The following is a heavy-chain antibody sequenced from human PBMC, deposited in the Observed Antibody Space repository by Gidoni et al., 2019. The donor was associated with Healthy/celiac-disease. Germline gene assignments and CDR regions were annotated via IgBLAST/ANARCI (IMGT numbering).Heavy chain of an antibody. D-gene: IGHD2-15*01. Sequence: QVQLVQSGAEVKKPGASVKVSCKAAGYTFTSCAMHWVRQAPGQRLEWMGWINAGNGNTKYSHKFQGRVTITRDTSASTAYMELSSLRSEDTAVYYCAIDLRWPPLYYYYGMDVWGQGTTVTVSS. V-gene: IGHV1-3*01. CDR3: AIDLRWPPLYYYYGMDV. J-gene: IGHJ6*02. CDR1: GYTFTSCA. CDR2: INAGNGNT.